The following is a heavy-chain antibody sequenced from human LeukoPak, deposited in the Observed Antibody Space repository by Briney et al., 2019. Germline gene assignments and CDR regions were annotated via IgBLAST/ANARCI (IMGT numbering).Heavy chain of an antibody. CDR1: GFTFSSYA. V-gene: IGHV3-30-3*01. Sequence: GGSLRLSCAASGFTFSSYAMHWVRQAPGKGLEGVAVISYDGSNKYYADSVKGRFTISRDNSKNTLYLQMNSLRAEDTAVYYCARFPDSTMVRGVLPHWGQGTLVTVSS. CDR3: ARFPDSTMVRGVLPH. D-gene: IGHD3-10*01. CDR2: ISYDGSNK. J-gene: IGHJ1*01.